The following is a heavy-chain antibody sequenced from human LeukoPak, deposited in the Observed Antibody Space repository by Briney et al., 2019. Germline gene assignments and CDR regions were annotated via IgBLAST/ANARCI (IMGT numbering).Heavy chain of an antibody. Sequence: PSETLSLTCTVSGCSISSGDYYWSWIRQLPGKGLEWIGYIYHTGGTVYKPSLRSRISMSVNTSENHCSLQLTSVTAADTGVYYCVRVGDCTSAACQDTRFEPWGQGTLVTVSS. D-gene: IGHD2-2*01. V-gene: IGHV4-31*03. CDR1: GCSISSGDYY. CDR3: VRVGDCTSAACQDTRFEP. J-gene: IGHJ5*02. CDR2: IYHTGGT.